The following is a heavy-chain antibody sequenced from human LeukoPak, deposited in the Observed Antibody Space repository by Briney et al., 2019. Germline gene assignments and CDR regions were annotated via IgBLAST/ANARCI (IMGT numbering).Heavy chain of an antibody. J-gene: IGHJ6*02. CDR3: AVGGVVTSYYYGMDV. V-gene: IGHV4-30-4*01. CDR2: ISNSGST. Sequence: PSETLSLTCTVSDGSISSGDYYWNWIRQPPGKGLEWMGYISNSGSTYYNPSLKSRVTISLDKSKSQFSLQLSSVTAADTAVYYCAVGGVVTSYYYGMDVWGQGTTVTVSS. CDR1: DGSISSGDYY. D-gene: IGHD3-16*01.